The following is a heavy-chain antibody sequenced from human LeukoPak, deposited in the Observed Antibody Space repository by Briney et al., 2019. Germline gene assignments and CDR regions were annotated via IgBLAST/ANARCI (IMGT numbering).Heavy chain of an antibody. CDR1: GGSISSYY. V-gene: IGHV4-59*01. CDR2: IYYSGST. D-gene: IGHD6-13*01. CDR3: ARRSSWDVFDY. J-gene: IGHJ4*02. Sequence: PSETLSLTCTVSGGSISSYYWSWIRQPPGKGLEWIGYIYYSGSTNYNPSLKSRVTISVDTSKNQFSPKLSSVTAADTAVYYCARRSSWDVFDYWGQGTLVTVSS.